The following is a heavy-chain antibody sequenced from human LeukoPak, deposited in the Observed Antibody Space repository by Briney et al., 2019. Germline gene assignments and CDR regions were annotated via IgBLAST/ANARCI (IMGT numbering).Heavy chain of an antibody. J-gene: IGHJ4*02. CDR3: AKDRWHNGYDIDY. V-gene: IGHV3-30*18. D-gene: IGHD5-12*01. CDR1: GFTFSSYA. Sequence: GRSLRLSCAASGFTFSSYAMHWVRQAPGKGPAWVAVISHDGSSKYYADSVRGLFTISRDNSKNMLYLQMNSLRVEDTAVYYCAKDRWHNGYDIDYWGLGTLVTVSS. CDR2: ISHDGSSK.